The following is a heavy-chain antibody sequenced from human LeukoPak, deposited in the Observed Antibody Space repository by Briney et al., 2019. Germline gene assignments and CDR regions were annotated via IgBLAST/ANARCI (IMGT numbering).Heavy chain of an antibody. CDR1: GYTFNTYW. V-gene: IGHV5-51*01. Sequence: GESLKISCTGSGYTFNTYWIAWVRQMPGKGLEWMGIIYPGDSDATHSPSFQGQVTMSVDKSTATAYLQWSSLRASDTAIYYCARRMYYYDPSGKHSGAFDIWGQGTVVTVSP. CDR2: IYPGDSDA. J-gene: IGHJ3*02. D-gene: IGHD3-22*01. CDR3: ARRMYYYDPSGKHSGAFDI.